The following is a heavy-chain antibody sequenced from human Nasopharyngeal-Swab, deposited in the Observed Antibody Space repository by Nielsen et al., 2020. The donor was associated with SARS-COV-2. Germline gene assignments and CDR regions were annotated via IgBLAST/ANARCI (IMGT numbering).Heavy chain of an antibody. J-gene: IGHJ3*02. CDR2: IYHSGST. V-gene: IGHV4-30-2*01. Sequence: SETLSLTCAVSGGSISSGGYSWSWIRQPPGKGLEWTVYIYHSGSTYYNPSLKSRVTISVDRSKNQFSLKLSSVTAADTAVYYCARDRGTMTTDDAFDIWGQGTTVTVS. CDR3: ARDRGTMTTDDAFDI. CDR1: GGSISSGGYS. D-gene: IGHD3-22*01.